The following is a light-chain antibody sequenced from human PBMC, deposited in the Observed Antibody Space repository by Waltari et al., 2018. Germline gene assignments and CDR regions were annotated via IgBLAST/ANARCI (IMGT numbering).Light chain of an antibody. V-gene: IGLV1-44*01. CDR3: AAWDDSLNGVV. J-gene: IGLJ2*01. CDR1: RSNTGSNP. Sequence: QSVLTQPPSASGTPGQRVTISWSGSRSNTGSNPGHWYQQLPGTAPKLLLYSNNQRPSGVPDLFSGSKSGTSASLAISGLQSEDEADYYCAAWDDSLNGVVFGGGTKLTVL. CDR2: SNN.